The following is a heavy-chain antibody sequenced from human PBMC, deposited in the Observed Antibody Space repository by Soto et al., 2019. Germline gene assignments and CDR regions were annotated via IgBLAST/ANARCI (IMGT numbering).Heavy chain of an antibody. CDR3: ANSYYYGSGSYYDAFDI. J-gene: IGHJ3*02. CDR1: GFTFSSYA. V-gene: IGHV3-23*01. Sequence: GGSLRLSCAASGFTFSSYAMSWVRQAPGKGLEWVSAISGSGGSTYYADSVKGRFTISRDNSKNTLYLQMNSLRAEDTVVYYCANSYYYGSGSYYDAFDIWGQGTMVTVSS. CDR2: ISGSGGST. D-gene: IGHD3-10*01.